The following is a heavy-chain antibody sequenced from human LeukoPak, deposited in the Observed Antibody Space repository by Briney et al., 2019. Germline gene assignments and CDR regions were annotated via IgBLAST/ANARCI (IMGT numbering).Heavy chain of an antibody. CDR2: ITPIFGTA. V-gene: IGHV1-69*01. D-gene: IGHD4-17*01. CDR3: ARATTVPRPGACDI. J-gene: IGHJ3*02. Sequence: GSSVKVSCKASGGTFSSYAISWVRQPPGQGLEWMGDITPIFGTANYAQKFQGRVTITADECTSTAYMERSSQRSEDTGVYYSARATTVPRPGACDIWGQGTMVTVSS. CDR1: GGTFSSYA.